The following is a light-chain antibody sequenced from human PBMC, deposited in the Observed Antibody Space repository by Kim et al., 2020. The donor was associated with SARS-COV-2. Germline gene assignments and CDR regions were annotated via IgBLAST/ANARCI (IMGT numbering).Light chain of an antibody. J-gene: IGLJ3*02. CDR1: NIDVGDYGS. CDR3: SSYTSSTTWV. CDR2: NVN. Sequence: TFSYRERNIDVGDYGSVPWYEHYPRNDPKPLILNVNERHSGGSDRFSGSISGNAASLTISGLQAEDEGAYYCSSYTSSTTWVCGGGTQLTVL. V-gene: IGLV2-14*03.